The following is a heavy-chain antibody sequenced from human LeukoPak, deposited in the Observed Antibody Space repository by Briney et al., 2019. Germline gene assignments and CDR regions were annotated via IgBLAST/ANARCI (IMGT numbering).Heavy chain of an antibody. J-gene: IGHJ6*03. CDR2: IYSGGST. CDR1: GFTVSSNY. D-gene: IGHD3-16*01. Sequence: PGGSPRLSCAASGFTVSSNYMSWVRQAPGKGLEWVSVIYSGGSTYYADSVKGRFTISRDNSKNSLSLQMYSLRAEDTAVYYCARSSTGGFYYYYYMYVWGKGTTVTVSS. CDR3: ARSSTGGFYYYYYMYV. V-gene: IGHV3-53*01.